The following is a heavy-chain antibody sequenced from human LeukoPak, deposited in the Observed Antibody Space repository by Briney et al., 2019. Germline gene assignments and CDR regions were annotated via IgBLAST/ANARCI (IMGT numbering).Heavy chain of an antibody. V-gene: IGHV3-30*03. CDR1: GFTFSSYG. Sequence: PGRSLRLSCAASGFTFSSYGMHWVREAPGKGLEWVAVISYDGSNKYYADSVKGRFTISRDNSKNTLYLQMNSLRAEDTAVYYCARIRVAGRNWFDPWGQGTLVTVSS. CDR2: ISYDGSNK. J-gene: IGHJ5*02. D-gene: IGHD6-19*01. CDR3: ARIRVAGRNWFDP.